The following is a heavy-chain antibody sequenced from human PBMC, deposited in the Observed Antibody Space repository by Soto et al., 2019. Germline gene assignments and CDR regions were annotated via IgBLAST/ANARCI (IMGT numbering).Heavy chain of an antibody. J-gene: IGHJ3*02. Sequence: QVQLVESGGGVVQPGRSLRLSCAASGFTFSSYGMHWVRQAPGKGLEWGAGIWYDGSNKYYADSVKGRFTISRDNYKNTLYLQMNSLRAEDTAVYYCARGIVATINAFDIWGQGTMVTVSS. CDR2: IWYDGSNK. V-gene: IGHV3-33*01. CDR3: ARGIVATINAFDI. D-gene: IGHD5-12*01. CDR1: GFTFSSYG.